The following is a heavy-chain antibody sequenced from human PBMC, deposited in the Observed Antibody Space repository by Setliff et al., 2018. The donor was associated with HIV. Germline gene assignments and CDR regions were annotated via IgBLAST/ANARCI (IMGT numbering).Heavy chain of an antibody. J-gene: IGHJ4*02. Sequence: PGGSLRLSCAASGFTFSTYWMNWVRQAPGKGLEWVASIKHDGSEKYYGDSVQGRFTVSRDNAENSVYLQMNSLRAEDTAVYYCARDGGEYWGQGTLVTVSS. CDR3: ARDGGEY. CDR1: GFTFSTYW. V-gene: IGHV3-7*01. CDR2: IKHDGSEK. D-gene: IGHD3-16*01.